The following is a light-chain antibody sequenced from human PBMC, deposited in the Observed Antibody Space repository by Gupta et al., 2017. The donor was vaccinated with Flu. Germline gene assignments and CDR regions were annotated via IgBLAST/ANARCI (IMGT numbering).Light chain of an antibody. J-gene: IGKJ1*01. Sequence: SFLSASVGDRVTITCRASQGISSYLAWYQQKPGKAPKLLIYAASTLQSGVPSRFSGSGSGTEFTLTISSLQPEDFATYYCQKLNSYLWTFGQGTKVEIK. CDR3: QKLNSYLWT. CDR1: QGISSY. V-gene: IGKV1-9*01. CDR2: AAS.